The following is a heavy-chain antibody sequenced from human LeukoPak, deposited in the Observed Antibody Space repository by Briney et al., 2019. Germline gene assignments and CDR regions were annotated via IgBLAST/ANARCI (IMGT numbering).Heavy chain of an antibody. J-gene: IGHJ3*02. D-gene: IGHD1-20*01. Sequence: SETLSLTCTVSGVSISSSYSYWGWIRQPPGMGLEWIGSIYYTGNTYYNASLKSQVSISIDTSKNQFSLKLTSVTAADTAVYYCARELITKADAFDIWGQGTMVTVSS. CDR3: ARELITKADAFDI. CDR2: IYYTGNT. V-gene: IGHV4-39*07. CDR1: GVSISSSYSY.